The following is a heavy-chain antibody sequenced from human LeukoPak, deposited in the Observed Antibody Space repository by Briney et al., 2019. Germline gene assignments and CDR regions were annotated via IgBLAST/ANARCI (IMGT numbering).Heavy chain of an antibody. Sequence: TSETLSLTCAVYGGSFSGYYWGWIRQPPGKGLEWIGEINHSGSTNYNPSLESRVTISIDTSKNQFSLKLSSVTAADTAVYYCARGEDFDIWGQGTMVTVSS. CDR3: ARGEDFDI. CDR2: INHSGST. V-gene: IGHV4-34*01. J-gene: IGHJ3*02. CDR1: GGSFSGYY.